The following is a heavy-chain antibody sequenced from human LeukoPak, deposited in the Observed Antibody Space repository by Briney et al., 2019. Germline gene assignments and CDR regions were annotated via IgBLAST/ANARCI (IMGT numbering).Heavy chain of an antibody. Sequence: SETLSLTCAVYGGSFSGYYWTWIRQPPGKGLEWIGEINHSGSTNYNPSLKSRVTVSVNTSRDQFSLKLSSVTAADTAVYYCARDESSSWYGGWFDPWGQGTLVTVSS. J-gene: IGHJ5*02. V-gene: IGHV4-34*01. CDR1: GGSFSGYY. CDR3: ARDESSSWYGGWFDP. CDR2: INHSGST. D-gene: IGHD6-13*01.